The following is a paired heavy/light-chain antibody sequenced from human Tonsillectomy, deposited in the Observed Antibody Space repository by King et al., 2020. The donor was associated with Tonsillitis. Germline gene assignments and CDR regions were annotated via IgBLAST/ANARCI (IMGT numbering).Light chain of an antibody. CDR1: SSDVGSYDL. Sequence: QSALTQPASVSGSPGQSITISCTGTSSDVGSYDLVSWYQQHPGKAPKLMIYEVSKRPSGVSNRFSGSKSGNTASLTISGLQAEDEADYYCCSYAGSVVFGGGTKLTVL. CDR2: EVS. V-gene: IGLV2-23*02. J-gene: IGLJ2*01. CDR3: CSYAGSVV.
Heavy chain of an antibody. Sequence: QVQLVQSGAEVKRPGASVKLSCKTSGYRFTNYYLHWVRQARGQGFEWMGIITPGGSGRTTYAQKFQGRLTMTRDTSTSTVYMELTGLKSDDTAVYYCVRDRRHYWNDGFDYWGQGTLVSVS. V-gene: IGHV1-46*03. D-gene: IGHD1-1*01. CDR3: VRDRRHYWNDGFDY. J-gene: IGHJ4*02. CDR2: ITPGGSGRT. CDR1: GYRFTNYY.